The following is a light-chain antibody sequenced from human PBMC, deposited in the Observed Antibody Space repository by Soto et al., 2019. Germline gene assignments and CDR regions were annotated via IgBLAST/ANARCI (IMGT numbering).Light chain of an antibody. Sequence: DIPMTQSPTTLSASVGDRVIITCRASQRMSAWLAWYQQKPGKAPKLLIYDASSLENGVPSRFSGSGSGTEFTLTISSLQPDDFATYYCQQYDTYPWTFGQRTKVDIK. CDR1: QRMSAW. J-gene: IGKJ1*01. V-gene: IGKV1-5*01. CDR2: DAS. CDR3: QQYDTYPWT.